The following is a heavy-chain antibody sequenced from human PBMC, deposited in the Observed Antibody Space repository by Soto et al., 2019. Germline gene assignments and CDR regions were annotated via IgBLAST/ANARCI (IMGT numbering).Heavy chain of an antibody. V-gene: IGHV5-51*01. Sequence: PVEALKSSCEGSGYSFTSYWIGWLRQMPGKGLEWMGIIYPGDSDTRYSPSFQGQVTISADKSISTAYLQWSSLKASDTAMYYCARQYSSIAARTRNWFDPWGQGTLVTVSS. CDR1: GYSFTSYW. D-gene: IGHD6-6*01. J-gene: IGHJ5*02. CDR2: IYPGDSDT. CDR3: ARQYSSIAARTRNWFDP.